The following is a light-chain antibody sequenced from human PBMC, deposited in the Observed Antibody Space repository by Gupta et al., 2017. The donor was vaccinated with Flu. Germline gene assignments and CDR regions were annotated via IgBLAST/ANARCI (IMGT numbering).Light chain of an antibody. CDR1: SSDVGGHNY. CDR2: EVT. CDR3: TSYVGTNNLGV. V-gene: IGLV2-8*01. J-gene: IGLJ1*01. Sequence: QSALTQPPSVSGSPGQSVTISCTGTSSDVGGHNYVSWYQHHPGKAPRLMIYEVTKRPSGVPDRFSGFKSGNTASLTVFGLQPEDEAEYYCTSYVGTNNLGVFGTGTKVTVL.